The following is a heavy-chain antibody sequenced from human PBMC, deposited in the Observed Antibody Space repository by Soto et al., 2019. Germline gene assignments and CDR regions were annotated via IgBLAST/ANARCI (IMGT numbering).Heavy chain of an antibody. CDR2: ISYDGSNK. D-gene: IGHD3-3*02. Sequence: PGGSLRLSCASSGFTFSSYAMHGVRQAPGKGLEWVAVISYDGSNKYYADSVKGRFTISRDNSKNTLYLQMNSLRAEDTAVYYCARVLSFLDSDYWGQGTLVTSPQ. V-gene: IGHV3-30-3*01. CDR3: ARVLSFLDSDY. J-gene: IGHJ4*02. CDR1: GFTFSSYA.